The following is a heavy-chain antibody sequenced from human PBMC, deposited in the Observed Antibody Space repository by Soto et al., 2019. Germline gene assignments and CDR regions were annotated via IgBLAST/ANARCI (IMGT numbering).Heavy chain of an antibody. D-gene: IGHD3-10*01. CDR2: IWYDGSKK. V-gene: IGHV3-33*01. Sequence: GGSLRLSCAASWFPFSKYGMHWVRQAPGKGLEWVAIIWYDGSKKYYGDSVKGRFTISRDNSKDTLFLQMNSLRADDTAMYYCARLGGSGGDSIEHWGQGTLVTV. CDR1: WFPFSKYG. CDR3: ARLGGSGGDSIEH. J-gene: IGHJ4*02.